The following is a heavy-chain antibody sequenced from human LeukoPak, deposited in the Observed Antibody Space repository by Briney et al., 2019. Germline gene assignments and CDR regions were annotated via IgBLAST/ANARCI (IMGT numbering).Heavy chain of an antibody. V-gene: IGHV3-30*02. CDR2: IRHDETNE. CDR3: AKEYTPSSPLGELHS. Sequence: GGSLRLSCAVSGFSFRSYAMHWVRQAPGKGLEWVAVIRHDETNEYYADSVQGRFTISRDTSKNTLYLQMNSLRAEDTAVYYCAKEYTPSSPLGELHSWGQGTLVTVSS. CDR1: GFSFRSYA. J-gene: IGHJ4*02. D-gene: IGHD6-6*01.